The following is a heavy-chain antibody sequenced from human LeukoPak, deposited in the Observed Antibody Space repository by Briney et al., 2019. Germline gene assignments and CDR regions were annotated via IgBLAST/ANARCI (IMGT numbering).Heavy chain of an antibody. D-gene: IGHD2-2*01. CDR1: GYTFTSYY. CDR3: ATALYQLLLGHYYGMDV. CDR2: FDPEDGET. Sequence: ASVKVSCKASGYTFTSYYIHWVRQAPGKGLEWMGGFDPEDGETIYAQKFQGRVTMTEDTSTDTAYMELSNLRSEDTAVYYCATALYQLLLGHYYGMDVWGQGTTVTVSS. J-gene: IGHJ6*02. V-gene: IGHV1-24*01.